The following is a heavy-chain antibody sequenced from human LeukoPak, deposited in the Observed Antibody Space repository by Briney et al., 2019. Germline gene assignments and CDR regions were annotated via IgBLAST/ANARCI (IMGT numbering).Heavy chain of an antibody. Sequence: SETLSLTCSVSGGSISGYYWSWIRQLPGERLEWIGFVYHNGRTTYNPSLESRVTISVDTSRNQVSLNLRFVTAADTALYFCARRRAESSGPSFYYFYMDVWGKGTTVSVSS. CDR3: ARRRAESSGPSFYYFYMDV. J-gene: IGHJ6*03. CDR1: GGSISGYY. D-gene: IGHD2-8*02. V-gene: IGHV4-59*01. CDR2: VYHNGRT.